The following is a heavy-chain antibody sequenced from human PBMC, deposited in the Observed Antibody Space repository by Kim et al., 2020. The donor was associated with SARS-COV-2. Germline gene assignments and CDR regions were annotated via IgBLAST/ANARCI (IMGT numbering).Heavy chain of an antibody. CDR2: ISAHSGDT. CDR1: GYTFSNYG. CDR3: TRDCSGAICTSDY. J-gene: IGHJ4*02. Sequence: ASVKVSCKASGYTFSNYGITWVRQAPGQGLQWVGWISAHSGDTNYAQRVEDRVTMTIDTSTSTAYMELRSLKSDDTAMYYCTRDCSGAICTSDYWGQGTLVTVSS. D-gene: IGHD2-15*01. V-gene: IGHV1-18*01.